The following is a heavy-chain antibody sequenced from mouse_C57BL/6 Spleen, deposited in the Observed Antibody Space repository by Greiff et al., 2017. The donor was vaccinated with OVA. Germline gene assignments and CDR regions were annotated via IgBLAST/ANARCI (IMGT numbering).Heavy chain of an antibody. CDR2: ISSGSSTI. V-gene: IGHV5-17*01. CDR3: ERLYYGSSYDAMDY. Sequence: EVQLVESGGGLVKPGGSLKLSCAASGFTFSDYGMHWVRQAPEKGLEWVAYISSGSSTIYYADTVKGRFTISRDNAKNTLFLQMTSLRSEDTAMYYCERLYYGSSYDAMDYWGQGTSVTVSS. CDR1: GFTFSDYG. J-gene: IGHJ4*01. D-gene: IGHD1-1*01.